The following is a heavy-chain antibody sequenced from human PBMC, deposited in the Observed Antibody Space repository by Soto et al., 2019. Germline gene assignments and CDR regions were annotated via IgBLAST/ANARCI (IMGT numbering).Heavy chain of an antibody. CDR3: ARESGCTNGAKRCDYYMHV. D-gene: IGHD2-8*01. CDR2: INHSGST. CDR1: GGSFSGYY. V-gene: IGHV4-34*01. J-gene: IGHJ6*03. Sequence: SETLSLTCAVYGGSFSGYYWSWIRQPPGKGLEWIGEINHSGSTNYNPSLKSRVTISVDTSKNQFSLKLSSVTAADTAVYYCARESGCTNGAKRCDYYMHVWGKGTTVTVSS.